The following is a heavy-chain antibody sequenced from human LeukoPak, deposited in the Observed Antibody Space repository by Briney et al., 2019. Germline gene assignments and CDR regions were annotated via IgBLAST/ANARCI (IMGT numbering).Heavy chain of an antibody. D-gene: IGHD1-26*01. CDR1: GFTFTSYD. Sequence: GGSLRLSCEASGFTFTSYDMSWVRQAPGKGLEWVSGIRGSGGSTYYADSVKGRFTISRDNSRNTLNLQMSSLRAEDTAVYYCAKSQIVGTTRSLDTWGQGTMVTVSS. V-gene: IGHV3-23*01. CDR3: AKSQIVGTTRSLDT. CDR2: IRGSGGST. J-gene: IGHJ3*02.